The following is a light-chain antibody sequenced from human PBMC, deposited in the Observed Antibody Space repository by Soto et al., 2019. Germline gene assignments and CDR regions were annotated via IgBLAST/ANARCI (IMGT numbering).Light chain of an antibody. CDR2: DAS. J-gene: IGKJ5*01. CDR3: QQYNTYST. Sequence: DIQMTQSPSTLSASVGDRVTITCRASQSISKWVAWYQQKSGKAPGLLIYDASNLQSGVQSRFSGSGSGTEYPLTTSSLQPDDFATYYCQQYNTYSTFGQGTRLE. V-gene: IGKV1-5*01. CDR1: QSISKW.